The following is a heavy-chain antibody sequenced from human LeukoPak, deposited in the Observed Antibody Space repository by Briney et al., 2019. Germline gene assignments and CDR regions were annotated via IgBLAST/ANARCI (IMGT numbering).Heavy chain of an antibody. V-gene: IGHV4-34*01. D-gene: IGHD6-19*01. CDR2: INHSGST. J-gene: IGHJ4*02. CDR3: ARGQGSVWYVEY. Sequence: PSETLSLTCAVYGGSFRGYYWSWIRQPPGKGLEWIGEINHSGSTNYNPSLKSRVTISVDTSKNQFSLKLSSVTAADTAVYYCARGQGSVWYVEYWGEGTLVTVSS. CDR1: GGSFRGYY.